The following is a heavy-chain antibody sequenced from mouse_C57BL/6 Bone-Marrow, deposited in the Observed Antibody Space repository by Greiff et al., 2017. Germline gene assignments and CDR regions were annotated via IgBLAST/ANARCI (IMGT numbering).Heavy chain of an antibody. CDR2: INPGSGGT. CDR3: ARGYGSRFAY. V-gene: IGHV1-54*01. J-gene: IGHJ3*01. CDR1: GYAFTNYL. D-gene: IGHD1-1*01. Sequence: QVQLKQSGAELVRPGTSVTVSCKASGYAFTNYLIEWVKQRPGQGLEWIGVINPGSGGTNYNEKFKGKATLTADKSSSTAYMQLSSLTSEDSAVYFCARGYGSRFAYWGQGTLVTVSA.